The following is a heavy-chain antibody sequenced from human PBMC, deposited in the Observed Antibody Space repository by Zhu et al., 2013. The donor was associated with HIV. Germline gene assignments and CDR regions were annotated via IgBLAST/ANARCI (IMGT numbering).Heavy chain of an antibody. CDR3: ARDSRSGIQLWSGYPQYYFDY. J-gene: IGHJ4*02. CDR1: GGTFSSYA. Sequence: QVQLVQSGAEVKKPGSSVKVSCKASGGTFSSYAISWVRQAPGQGLEWMGGIIPIFGTANYAQKFQGRVTITADKSTSTVYMELSSLRSEDTAVYYCARDSRSGIQLWSGYPQYYFDYWGQGTLVTVSS. CDR2: IIPIFGTA. V-gene: IGHV1-69*06. D-gene: IGHD3-3*01.